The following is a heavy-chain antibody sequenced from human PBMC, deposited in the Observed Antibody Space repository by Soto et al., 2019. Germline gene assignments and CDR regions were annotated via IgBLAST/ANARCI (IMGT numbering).Heavy chain of an antibody. CDR2: IIPILGIA. V-gene: IGHV1-69*04. CDR3: ARGTEYSSSQ. CDR1: GYTFTSYG. Sequence: SVKVSCKASGYTFTSYGISWVRQAPGQGLEWMGRIIPILGIANYAQKFQGRVTITADKSTSTAYMELSSLRSEDTAVYYCARGTEYSSSQWGQGTLVTVSS. J-gene: IGHJ4*02. D-gene: IGHD6-6*01.